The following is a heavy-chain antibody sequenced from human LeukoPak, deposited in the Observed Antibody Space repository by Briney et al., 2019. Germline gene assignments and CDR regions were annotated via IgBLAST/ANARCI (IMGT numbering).Heavy chain of an antibody. CDR1: GFTFINYA. CDR3: CFGVTSSVFFDY. D-gene: IGHD3-3*01. J-gene: IGHJ4*02. CDR2: FTAGGTTT. Sequence: GGSLRLSCSASGFTFINYAITWVRQSPGKGLIWVSTFTAGGTTTYSADSVKGRFTTSRDTSTNTLYLHMNSLRAEDTAVYYCCFGVTSSVFFDYWGRGTLVTVSS. V-gene: IGHV3-23*01.